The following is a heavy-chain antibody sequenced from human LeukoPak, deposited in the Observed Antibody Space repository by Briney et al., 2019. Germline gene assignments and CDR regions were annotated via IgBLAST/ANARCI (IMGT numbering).Heavy chain of an antibody. CDR2: IIPIFGTA. CDR1: GATFSSYA. D-gene: IGHD3-9*01. J-gene: IGHJ6*04. Sequence: GASVKVSCKASGATFSSYAISWVRQAPGQGLEWMGGIIPIFGTANYAQKFQGRVTITADESTSTAYMELSRLRSEDTAVYYCARDDYDILTGYYPPRGMDVWGKGTTVTVSS. CDR3: ARDDYDILTGYYPPRGMDV. V-gene: IGHV1-69*13.